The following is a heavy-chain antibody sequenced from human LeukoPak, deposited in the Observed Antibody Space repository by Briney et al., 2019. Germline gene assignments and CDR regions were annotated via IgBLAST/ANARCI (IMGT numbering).Heavy chain of an antibody. Sequence: PGGSLRLSCAASGFTFSSYGMHWVRQAPGKGLEWVAVISYDGSNKYYADSVKGRFTISRDNSKNTLYLQMNSLRAEDTAVYYCAKDRWPGEQWLGPFDYWGQGTLVTVSS. J-gene: IGHJ4*02. V-gene: IGHV3-30*18. CDR2: ISYDGSNK. CDR3: AKDRWPGEQWLGPFDY. CDR1: GFTFSSYG. D-gene: IGHD6-19*01.